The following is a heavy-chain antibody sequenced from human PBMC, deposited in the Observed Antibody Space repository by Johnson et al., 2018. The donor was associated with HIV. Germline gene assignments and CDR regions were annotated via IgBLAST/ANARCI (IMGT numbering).Heavy chain of an antibody. J-gene: IGHJ3*02. CDR2: IRSKTDGGTT. CDR1: GFTFSNAW. Sequence: VQLVESGGGLVKPGGSLRVSCAASGFTFSNAWMNWVRQAPGKGLEWVGRIRSKTDGGTTEYAAPVKGRFTISRDDSKNTLYLQMNSLKTEDTAVNDCARDSRGATIDDAFDIWGQGTKFTVSS. V-gene: IGHV3-15*01. CDR3: ARDSRGATIDDAFDI. D-gene: IGHD1-26*01.